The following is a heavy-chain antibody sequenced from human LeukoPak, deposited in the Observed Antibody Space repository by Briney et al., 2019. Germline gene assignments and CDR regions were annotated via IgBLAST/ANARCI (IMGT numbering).Heavy chain of an antibody. CDR1: GGTFSSYA. J-gene: IGHJ5*02. D-gene: IGHD6-13*01. CDR2: IIPILGIA. Sequence: SVKVSCKASGGTFSSYAISWVRQAPGQGLEWMGRIIPILGIANYAQKFQGRVTITADKSTSTAYMELSSLRSEDTAVYYCARAPETYSSSWYNWFDPWGQGTLVTVSS. V-gene: IGHV1-69*04. CDR3: ARAPETYSSSWYNWFDP.